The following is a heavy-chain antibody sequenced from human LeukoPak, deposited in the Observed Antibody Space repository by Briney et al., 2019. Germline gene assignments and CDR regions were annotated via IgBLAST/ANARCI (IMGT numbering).Heavy chain of an antibody. D-gene: IGHD2-2*01. Sequence: GGSLRLSCAASGFTFSSYSMNWVRQAPGKGLEWVSSISSSSSYIYYADSVKGRFTISRDNAKNSLYLQMNSLRAEDTAVYYCARGYRDIVVVPAGNWFDPWGQGTLVTVSS. CDR3: ARGYRDIVVVPAGNWFDP. V-gene: IGHV3-21*01. J-gene: IGHJ5*02. CDR1: GFTFSSYS. CDR2: ISSSSSYI.